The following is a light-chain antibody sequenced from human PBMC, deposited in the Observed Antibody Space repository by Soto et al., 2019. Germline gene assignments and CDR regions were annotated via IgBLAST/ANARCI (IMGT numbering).Light chain of an antibody. J-gene: IGKJ5*01. V-gene: IGKV3-11*01. Sequence: VLTQSPATLSLSPGERATLSCRASLNVNSYLAWYQQKPGQAPRLLIYDASNRAAGIPARFSGSGSGTDFALTISSLEPEDFAIYYCQQRQYWPPITFGQGTRLEIK. CDR1: LNVNSY. CDR2: DAS. CDR3: QQRQYWPPIT.